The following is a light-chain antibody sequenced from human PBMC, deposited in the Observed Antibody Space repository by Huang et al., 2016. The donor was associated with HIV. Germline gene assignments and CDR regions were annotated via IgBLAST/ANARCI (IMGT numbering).Light chain of an antibody. V-gene: IGKV1-39*01. Sequence: DIQMTQSPSSLSASVGDRVTITCRASQNIGRDLNWYQQKSGKAPKLLIYSASSLQRGVPSRFSGIGFGTDFTLTISSLQPEDFATYYCQQSYSITRYTFGQGTKVENK. CDR3: QQSYSITRYT. CDR1: QNIGRD. CDR2: SAS. J-gene: IGKJ2*01.